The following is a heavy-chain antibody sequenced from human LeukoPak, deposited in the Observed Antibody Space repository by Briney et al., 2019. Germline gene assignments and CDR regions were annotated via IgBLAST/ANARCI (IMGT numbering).Heavy chain of an antibody. D-gene: IGHD3-22*01. CDR2: IWYDGSNK. V-gene: IGHV3-33*01. J-gene: IGHJ4*02. CDR3: AREYYYDSRKLDY. CDR1: GFTFSSYG. Sequence: GRSLRLSCAASGFTFSSYGMHWVRQAPGKGLEWVAVIWYDGSNKYYADSVKGRFTISRDNSKNTLYLQMNSLRVEDTAVYYCAREYYYDSRKLDYWGQGTLVTVSS.